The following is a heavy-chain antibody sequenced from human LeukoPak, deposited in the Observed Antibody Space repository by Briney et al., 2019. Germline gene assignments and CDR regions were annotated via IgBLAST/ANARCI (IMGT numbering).Heavy chain of an antibody. V-gene: IGHV3-7*01. CDR1: GFTFSRYW. CDR2: IKQDGSEK. CDR3: ARFPDYYDSRGQLDY. J-gene: IGHJ4*02. D-gene: IGHD3-22*01. Sequence: PGGSLRLSCAASGFTFSRYWMSWVRQAPGKGLEWVANIKQDGSEKYYVDSVKGRFTISRDNAKNSLYLQMNSLRAEDTAVYYCARFPDYYDSRGQLDYWGQGTLVTVSS.